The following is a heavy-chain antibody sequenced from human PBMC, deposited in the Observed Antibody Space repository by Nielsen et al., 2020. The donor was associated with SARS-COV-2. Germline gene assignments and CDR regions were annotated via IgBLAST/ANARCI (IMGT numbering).Heavy chain of an antibody. CDR3: ASGRNWYFDL. CDR2: TYYRSEWYN. J-gene: IGHJ2*01. V-gene: IGHV6-1*01. CDR1: GDSVSSDSAS. Sequence: SQTLSLTCVISGDSVSSDSASWNWIRQSPSRGLEWLGRTYYRSEWYNDYATSVKRRITITPDTSKNQFSLRLNSVTPEDTAIYYCASGRNWYFDLWGRGTLVTVSS.